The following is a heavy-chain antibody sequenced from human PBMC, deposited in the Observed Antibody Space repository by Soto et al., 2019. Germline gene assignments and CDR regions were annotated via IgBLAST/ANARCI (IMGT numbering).Heavy chain of an antibody. Sequence: QVQLVESGGGVVQPGRSLRLSCAASGFTFSSYAMHWVRQAPGKGLEWVAVISYDGSNKYYADSVKGRFTISRDNSKNPLYLQMHRLRAEDTDVYYCARDLVSSDYYYYSMDLWGPGTTVTVSS. CDR3: ARDLVSSDYYYYSMDL. J-gene: IGHJ6*02. V-gene: IGHV3-30-3*01. CDR1: GFTFSSYA. CDR2: ISYDGSNK.